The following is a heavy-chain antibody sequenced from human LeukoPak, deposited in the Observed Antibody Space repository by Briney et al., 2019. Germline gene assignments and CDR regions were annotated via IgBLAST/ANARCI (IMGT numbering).Heavy chain of an antibody. Sequence: GGSLRLSCAASGFTFSSYGMNWVRQAPGKRLEWVSYISSSSDSIYYADSVKGRFTISRDNAENSLYLQMSSLRDEDTAVYYCARDYCSGGTCFDGYWGQGTLVTVSS. CDR1: GFTFSSYG. CDR3: ARDYCSGGTCFDGY. J-gene: IGHJ4*02. D-gene: IGHD2-15*01. V-gene: IGHV3-48*02. CDR2: ISSSSDSI.